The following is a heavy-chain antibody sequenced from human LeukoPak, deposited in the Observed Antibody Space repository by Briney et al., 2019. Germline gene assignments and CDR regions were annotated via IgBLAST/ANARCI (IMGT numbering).Heavy chain of an antibody. Sequence: ASVKVSYKVSGYTLTELSMHWVRQAPGKGLEWMGGFDPEDGETIYAQKFQGRVTMTEDTSTDTAYMELSSLRSEDTAVYYCATDLGRGYSYGPLGYWGQGTLVTVSS. CDR2: FDPEDGET. D-gene: IGHD5-18*01. CDR3: ATDLGRGYSYGPLGY. V-gene: IGHV1-24*01. CDR1: GYTLTELS. J-gene: IGHJ4*02.